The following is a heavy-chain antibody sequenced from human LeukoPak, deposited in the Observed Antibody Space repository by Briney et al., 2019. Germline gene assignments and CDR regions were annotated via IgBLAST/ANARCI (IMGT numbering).Heavy chain of an antibody. Sequence: GGSLRLSCAASGFTFSSYGMHWVRQAPGKGLEWVAVISYDGSNKYYADSVKGRFTISRDNSKNTLYLQMNSLRAEDTAVYYCAKDLPGGLYYYYSSGYFDYWGQGTLVTVSS. CDR2: ISYDGSNK. J-gene: IGHJ4*02. D-gene: IGHD3-22*01. CDR3: AKDLPGGLYYYYSSGYFDY. CDR1: GFTFSSYG. V-gene: IGHV3-30*18.